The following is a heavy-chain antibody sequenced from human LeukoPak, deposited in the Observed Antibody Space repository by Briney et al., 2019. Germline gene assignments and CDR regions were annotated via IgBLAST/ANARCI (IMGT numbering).Heavy chain of an antibody. V-gene: IGHV1-24*01. CDR3: ATDGLRFLEWLA. CDR1: GYTLTELS. D-gene: IGHD3-3*01. J-gene: IGHJ5*02. CDR2: FDPEDGET. Sequence: GASMKVSCKVSGYTLTELSMHWVRQAPGKGLEWMGGFDPEDGETIYAQKFQGRVTMTEDTSTDTAYMELSSLRSEDTAVNYCATDGLRFLEWLAWGQGTLVTVSS.